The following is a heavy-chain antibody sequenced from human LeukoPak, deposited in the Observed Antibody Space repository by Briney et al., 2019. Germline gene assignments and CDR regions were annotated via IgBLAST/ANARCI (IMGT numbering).Heavy chain of an antibody. CDR2: MSYDGSNE. D-gene: IGHD3-10*01. Sequence: GGSLRLSCAASGFTFSSYGMHWVRQAPGKGLEWVAVMSYDGSNEYYADSVKGRFTISRDNSKNTLYLQMNSLRAEDTAVYYCVRNRIGWFGDQNGMDVWGQGTTVTVSS. CDR1: GFTFSSYG. V-gene: IGHV3-30*03. J-gene: IGHJ6*02. CDR3: VRNRIGWFGDQNGMDV.